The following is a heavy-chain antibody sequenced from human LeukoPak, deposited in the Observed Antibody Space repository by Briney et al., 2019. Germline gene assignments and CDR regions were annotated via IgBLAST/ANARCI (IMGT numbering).Heavy chain of an antibody. Sequence: GGSLRLSCAASGFTFSGNAMSWVRQAPGKGLEWVSAISGGSVSSYYADSVKGRFTISRDNPQNTLYLQINSLRAEDTAVYYCAKDFGGSYLYYFDYWGQGTLVTVSS. D-gene: IGHD1-26*01. CDR1: GFTFSGNA. CDR2: ISGGSVSS. J-gene: IGHJ4*02. CDR3: AKDFGGSYLYYFDY. V-gene: IGHV3-23*01.